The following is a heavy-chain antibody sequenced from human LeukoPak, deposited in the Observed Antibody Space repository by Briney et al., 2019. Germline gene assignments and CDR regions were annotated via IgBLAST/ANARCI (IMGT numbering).Heavy chain of an antibody. D-gene: IGHD3-10*01. J-gene: IGHJ5*02. V-gene: IGHV4-59*01. CDR1: GGSINSYY. Sequence: SETLSLTCTVSGGSINSYYWSWIRQPPGKGLECIGNIHYTGSTNYNPSLKSRVTISVDTSKNQFSLKLSSVTAADTAIYYCARGGYYGSGNDFRFDPWGQGTLVTVSS. CDR2: IHYTGST. CDR3: ARGGYYGSGNDFRFDP.